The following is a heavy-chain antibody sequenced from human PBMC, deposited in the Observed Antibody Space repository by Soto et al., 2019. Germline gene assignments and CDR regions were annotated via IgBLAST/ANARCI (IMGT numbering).Heavy chain of an antibody. Sequence: SETLSLTCTVSGGSIRGYYWSWIRQPPGKGLEWIGYIYYSGSTNYNPSLKSRVTISIDTSKNQFSLKLSSVTAADTAVYYCARGAWDYYYYGMDVWGQGTTVTVSS. CDR3: ARGAWDYYYYGMDV. V-gene: IGHV4-59*01. CDR1: GGSIRGYY. CDR2: IYYSGST. D-gene: IGHD3-16*01. J-gene: IGHJ6*02.